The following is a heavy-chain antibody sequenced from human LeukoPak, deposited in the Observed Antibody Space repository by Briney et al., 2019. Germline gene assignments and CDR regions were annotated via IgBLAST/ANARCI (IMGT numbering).Heavy chain of an antibody. V-gene: IGHV4-34*01. D-gene: IGHD3-10*01. CDR1: GGSFSGYY. Sequence: SETLSLTCAVYGGSFSGYYWSWIRQPPGKGLEWIGEINHSGSTNYNPSLKSRVTISVDTSKNQFSLKLSSVTAADTAVYYCARAVLLWFGEFFRGAFDIWGQGTMVTVSS. CDR2: INHSGST. J-gene: IGHJ3*02. CDR3: ARAVLLWFGEFFRGAFDI.